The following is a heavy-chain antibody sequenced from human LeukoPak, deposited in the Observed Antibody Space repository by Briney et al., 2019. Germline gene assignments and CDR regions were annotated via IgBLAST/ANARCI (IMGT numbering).Heavy chain of an antibody. J-gene: IGHJ4*02. CDR3: ARDSALAQAVMFDY. CDR2: IFRTGST. CDR1: GVSIGTSSYY. D-gene: IGHD6-19*01. V-gene: IGHV4-39*02. Sequence: SETLSLTCTVSGVSIGTSSYYWGWIRQPPGKGLEWIGSIFRTGSTYYSASLKSRLSISVDTSKNHIVLKLTSVTAADTAVYFCARDSALAQAVMFDYWGQGTLVTVSS.